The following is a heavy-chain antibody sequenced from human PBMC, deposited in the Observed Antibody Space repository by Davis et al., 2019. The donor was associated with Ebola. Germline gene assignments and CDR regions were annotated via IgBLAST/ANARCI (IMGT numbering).Heavy chain of an antibody. D-gene: IGHD5-18*01. CDR1: GGSISSSSYY. Sequence: MPSETLSLTCTVSGGSISSSSYYWGWIRQPPGKGLEWIGSIYYSGSTYYNPSLKSRVTISVDTSKNQFSLKLSSVTAADTAVYYCARQLLGTAMVPLDYWGQGTLVTVSS. V-gene: IGHV4-39*01. J-gene: IGHJ4*02. CDR2: IYYSGST. CDR3: ARQLLGTAMVPLDY.